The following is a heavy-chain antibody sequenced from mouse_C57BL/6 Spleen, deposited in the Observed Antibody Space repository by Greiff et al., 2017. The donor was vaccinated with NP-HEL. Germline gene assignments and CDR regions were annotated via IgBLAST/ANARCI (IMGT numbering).Heavy chain of an antibody. CDR1: GFTFSDYG. V-gene: IGHV5-17*01. D-gene: IGHD3-3*01. CDR3: ARLGTGDY. J-gene: IGHJ2*01. CDR2: ISSGSSTI. Sequence: DVMLVESGGGLVKPGGSLKLSCAASGFTFSDYGMHWVRQAPEKGLEWVAYISSGSSTIYYADTVKGRFTISRNNAKNTLFLQMTSLRSEDTAMYYCARLGTGDYWGQGTTLTVSS.